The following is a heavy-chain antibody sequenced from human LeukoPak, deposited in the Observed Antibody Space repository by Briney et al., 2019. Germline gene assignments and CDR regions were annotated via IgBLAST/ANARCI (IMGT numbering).Heavy chain of an antibody. D-gene: IGHD2-2*01. Sequence: GTPLRLSCVASGLTFRNYGFHWVRQAPGKGLEWVAIIYSGGGTTKYYAESLKDRFTITRDDSRDTLYLQMNSLRAEDTAVYYCVVILVPGGVWHFDLWGRGTLVAVSS. V-gene: IGHV3-33*03. J-gene: IGHJ2*01. CDR1: GLTFRNYG. CDR3: VVILVPGGVWHFDL. CDR2: IYSGGGTTK.